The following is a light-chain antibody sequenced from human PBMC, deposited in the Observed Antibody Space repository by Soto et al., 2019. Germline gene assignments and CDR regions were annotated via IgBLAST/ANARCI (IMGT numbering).Light chain of an antibody. V-gene: IGLV2-23*01. CDR3: CTFAGGNTLV. CDR2: EGS. J-gene: IGLJ2*01. CDR1: SNDVGGYNY. Sequence: QSALTQPASVSGSPGQSITISCTGTSNDVGGYNYVSWYQQNPGKAPKLIIYEGSKRPSGVSDRFSGSKSGNTASLTISGLQAEDEADYYCCTFAGGNTLVFGAGTKLTVL.